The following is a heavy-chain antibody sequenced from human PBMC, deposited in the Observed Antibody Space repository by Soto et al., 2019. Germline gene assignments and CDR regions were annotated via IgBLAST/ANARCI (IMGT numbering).Heavy chain of an antibody. Sequence: PGGSLRLSCAASGISVNNNYMSWVRQAPGKGLEWVSVLYSNGGTHYADSLKGRFTISRDTSRNTVFLNMSSLRPEDTAAYYCARAYRSSASCYFCGFWGQGTKVTVSS. CDR2: LYSNGGT. V-gene: IGHV3-53*01. D-gene: IGHD2-2*01. J-gene: IGHJ4*02. CDR3: ARAYRSSASCYFCGF. CDR1: GISVNNNY.